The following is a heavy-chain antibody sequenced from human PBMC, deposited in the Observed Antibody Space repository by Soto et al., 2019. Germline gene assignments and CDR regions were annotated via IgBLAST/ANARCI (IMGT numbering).Heavy chain of an antibody. V-gene: IGHV5-51*01. J-gene: IGHJ6*02. CDR3: ARQSIAAPAPYYAMEV. D-gene: IGHD6-13*01. CDR1: GYSFTSYW. Sequence: GESLKISCKGSGYSFTSYWIGWVRQMPGKGLEWMGIIYPGDSDTRYSPSFQGQVTISADKSISTAYLQWSSLKASDTAMYYCARQSIAAPAPYYAMEVWGQGTTVTVSS. CDR2: IYPGDSDT.